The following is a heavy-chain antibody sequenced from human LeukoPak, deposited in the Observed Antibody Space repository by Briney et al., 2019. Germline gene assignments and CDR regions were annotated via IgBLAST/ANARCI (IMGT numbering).Heavy chain of an antibody. CDR2: IHYSGST. Sequence: SETLSLTCTVSGGSISSYYWSWIRQPPGKGLEWIGYIHYSGSTNYNPSLKSRVIISIDKSKNQFSLKLSSVTAADTAVYYCARNDVMWMAVAPWGQGTLVTVSS. D-gene: IGHD6-19*01. CDR1: GGSISSYY. V-gene: IGHV4-59*08. CDR3: ARNDVMWMAVAP. J-gene: IGHJ5*02.